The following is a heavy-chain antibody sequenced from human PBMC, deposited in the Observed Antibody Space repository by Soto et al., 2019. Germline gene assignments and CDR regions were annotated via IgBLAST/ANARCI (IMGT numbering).Heavy chain of an antibody. D-gene: IGHD2-2*01. Sequence: PGGSLRLSCAASGFTFRTYAMSWVRQAPGKGLEWVSVIRGSGGSPYYADSVKGRFIISRDNSKNTLYLQMNSLRPEDTAVYYCEKDEDIVVVPAALDVWGQGTTVTVYS. CDR1: GFTFRTYA. CDR2: IRGSGGSP. V-gene: IGHV3-23*01. CDR3: EKDEDIVVVPAALDV. J-gene: IGHJ6*02.